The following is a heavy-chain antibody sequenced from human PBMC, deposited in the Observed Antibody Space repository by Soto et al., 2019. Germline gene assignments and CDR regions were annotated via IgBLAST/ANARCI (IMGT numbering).Heavy chain of an antibody. Sequence: PGGSLRLSCASSVFAFSRNDMNWVRQRPGKGLEWVSNINYSGVSTYYSDAVKGRFTISRDNSKNILYLEMNSLKVDDTAVYYCVTDPNWEWGYWGQGALVTVSS. CDR1: VFAFSRND. J-gene: IGHJ4*02. V-gene: IGHV3-23*01. D-gene: IGHD1-1*01. CDR2: INYSGVST. CDR3: VTDPNWEWGY.